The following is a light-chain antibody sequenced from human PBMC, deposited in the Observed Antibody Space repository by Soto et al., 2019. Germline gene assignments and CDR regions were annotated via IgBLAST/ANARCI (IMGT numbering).Light chain of an antibody. Sequence: EIVLTQSPGTLSLSPGERATLSCRASQSLSTNSLAWYQQKPGQTPRLLIYAASTRDTDIPDRFNGSGSGTDFALTISRLEPEDFATYYCQQSYSIPYTFGQGTKLEIK. CDR1: QSLSTNS. CDR3: QQSYSIPYT. J-gene: IGKJ2*01. V-gene: IGKV3-20*01. CDR2: AAS.